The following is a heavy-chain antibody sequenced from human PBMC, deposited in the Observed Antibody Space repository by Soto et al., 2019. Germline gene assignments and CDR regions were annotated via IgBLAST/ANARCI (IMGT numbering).Heavy chain of an antibody. D-gene: IGHD3-10*01. V-gene: IGHV3-30-3*01. CDR2: ISYDGSNK. J-gene: IGHJ6*02. Sequence: GGSLRLSCAASGFPFSSYPMHWVRQAPGKGLEWVAVISYDGSNKYYADSVKGRFTISRDNSKNTLYLQMNSLRAEDTAVYYCARDRVVRVYGMDVWGQGTTVTVSS. CDR1: GFPFSSYP. CDR3: ARDRVVRVYGMDV.